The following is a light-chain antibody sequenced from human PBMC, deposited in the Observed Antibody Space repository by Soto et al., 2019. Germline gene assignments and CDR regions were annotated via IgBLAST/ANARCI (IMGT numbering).Light chain of an antibody. V-gene: IGKV1-5*01. CDR3: QQYYSYWT. CDR1: QTISNW. CDR2: DAS. Sequence: DIQMTQSPSTLSASVGDRVTITCRASQTISNWLAWYQQKPGKAPKLLIYDASSLEGGVPSRFSGSGSGIEFTLTRSRLQPDDFATYYCQQYYSYWTFGQGTKVEIK. J-gene: IGKJ1*01.